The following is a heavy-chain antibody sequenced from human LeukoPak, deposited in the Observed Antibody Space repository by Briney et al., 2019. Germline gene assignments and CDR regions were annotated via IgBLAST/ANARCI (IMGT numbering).Heavy chain of an antibody. V-gene: IGHV4-34*01. CDR2: INHSGST. J-gene: IGHJ4*02. CDR3: ARARITIFGVVIIRGSFDY. D-gene: IGHD3-3*01. CDR1: GGSFSGYY. Sequence: SETLSLTCAVYGGSFSGYYWSWIRQPPGKGLEWIGEINHSGSTNYNPSLKSRVTISVDTSKNQFSLKLSSVTAADTAVYYCARARITIFGVVIIRGSFDYWGQGTLVTVSS.